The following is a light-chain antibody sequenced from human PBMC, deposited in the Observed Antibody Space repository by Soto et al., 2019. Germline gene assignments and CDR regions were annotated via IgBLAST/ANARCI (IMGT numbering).Light chain of an antibody. CDR2: AAS. CDR3: QQTYSNLWT. CDR1: QTVSRY. Sequence: DIQLTQSPSSLSATVGDTVTITCRASQTVSRYLSWYQQKSGTAPKLLIYAASTLHTGVPSRFSGRGSGTDFTLTINNLQREDFADYFCQQTYSNLWTFGQGTKVDIK. J-gene: IGKJ1*01. V-gene: IGKV1-39*01.